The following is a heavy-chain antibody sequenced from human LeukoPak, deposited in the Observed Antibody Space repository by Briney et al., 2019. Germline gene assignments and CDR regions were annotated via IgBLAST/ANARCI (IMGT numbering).Heavy chain of an antibody. CDR1: GGSISGYY. D-gene: IGHD3-22*01. CDR3: ARDQTYYVSSGYYYVTYLQH. V-gene: IGHV4-4*07. Sequence: SETLSLTCNVSGGSISGYYWSWIRQPAGKGLQWIGRIYSSGSTNYNPSFKSRVTMSLDTSKKQFSLNLTSVTAADTAVYYCARDQTYYVSSGYYYVTYLQHWGQGILVTVSS. J-gene: IGHJ1*01. CDR2: IYSSGST.